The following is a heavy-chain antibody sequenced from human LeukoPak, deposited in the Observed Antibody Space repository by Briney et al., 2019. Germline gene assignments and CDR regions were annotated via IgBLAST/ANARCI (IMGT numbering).Heavy chain of an antibody. CDR2: ISWDSGSI. V-gene: IGHV3-9*01. Sequence: PGRSLRLSCAASGFTFDDYAMHWVRQAPGKGLEWVSGISWDSGSIGYADSVKGRFTISRDNAKNSLYLQMNSLRAEDTALYYCAKDMGKYGDHATVDYWGQGTLVTVSS. J-gene: IGHJ4*02. CDR1: GFTFDDYA. D-gene: IGHD4-17*01. CDR3: AKDMGKYGDHATVDY.